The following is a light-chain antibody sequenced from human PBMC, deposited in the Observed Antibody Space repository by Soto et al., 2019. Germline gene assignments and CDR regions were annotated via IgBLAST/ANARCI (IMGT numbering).Light chain of an antibody. CDR3: SSYTSSSIPYV. CDR2: DVS. V-gene: IGLV2-14*01. CDR1: NGDVGGYNF. Sequence: QSALTQPASVSGSPGQSITISCTGTNGDVGGYNFVSWYQQHPGKAPKLMIYDVSNRPSGVSNRFSGSKSGNTASLNISGLQAEDEADYYCSSYTSSSIPYVFGIGTKLTVL. J-gene: IGLJ1*01.